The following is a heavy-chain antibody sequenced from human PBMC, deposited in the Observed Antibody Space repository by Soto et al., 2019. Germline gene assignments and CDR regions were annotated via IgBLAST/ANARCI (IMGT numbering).Heavy chain of an antibody. CDR1: GGSISSYY. V-gene: IGHV4-59*08. J-gene: IGHJ4*02. D-gene: IGHD3-22*01. Sequence: SETLSLTCTFSGGSISSYYWSWIRQPPGKGLEWIGYIYYSGSTNYNPSLKSRVTISVDTSKNQFSLKLSSVTAADTAVYYCARHSSYYDSTGYYVPYWGQGTLVTLSS. CDR3: ARHSSYYDSTGYYVPY. CDR2: IYYSGST.